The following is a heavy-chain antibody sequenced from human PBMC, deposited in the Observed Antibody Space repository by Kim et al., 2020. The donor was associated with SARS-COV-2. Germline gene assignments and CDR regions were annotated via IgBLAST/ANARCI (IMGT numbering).Heavy chain of an antibody. J-gene: IGHJ5*02. CDR3: AKGTGMRGNFLDP. CDR1: GGSISPYY. D-gene: IGHD3-10*01. CDR2: IYYSGST. Sequence: SETLSLICTVSGGSISPYYWSWIRRPPGKGLEWIGYIYYSGSTNYNPSLKSRVTMSVDSSKNQFSLRLTSVTAADTAVYYCAKGTGMRGNFLDPWGQGTLVTVSS. V-gene: IGHV4-59*01.